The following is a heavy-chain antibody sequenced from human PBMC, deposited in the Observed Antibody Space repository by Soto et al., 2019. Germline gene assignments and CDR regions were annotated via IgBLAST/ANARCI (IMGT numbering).Heavy chain of an antibody. D-gene: IGHD2-2*02. Sequence: ASVKVSCKASGYTFTSYAMHWVRQAPGQGLEWMGWISDYNGNTNYAQKLQGRVTMTTDTSTSTAYMELRSLRSDDTAVYYCARVGAAINYFDYWGQGTQVTSPQ. J-gene: IGHJ4*02. CDR3: ARVGAAINYFDY. CDR1: GYTFTSYA. CDR2: ISDYNGNT. V-gene: IGHV1-18*01.